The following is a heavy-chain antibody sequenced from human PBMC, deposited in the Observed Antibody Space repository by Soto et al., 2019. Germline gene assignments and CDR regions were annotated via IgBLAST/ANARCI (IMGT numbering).Heavy chain of an antibody. V-gene: IGHV1-18*01. CDR2: ISAYNGNT. CDR1: GYTFTSYG. Sequence: GASVKVSCKASGYTFTSYGISWVRQVPGQGLEWMGWISAYNGNTNYAQKLQGRVTMTTDTSTSTACMELRSLRSDDTAVYYCARDNGYSYGTGRVDYWGQGTLVTVSS. CDR3: ARDNGYSYGTGRVDY. J-gene: IGHJ4*02. D-gene: IGHD5-18*01.